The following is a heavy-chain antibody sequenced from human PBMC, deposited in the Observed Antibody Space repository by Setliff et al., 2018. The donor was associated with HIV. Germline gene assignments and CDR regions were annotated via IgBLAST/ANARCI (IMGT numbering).Heavy chain of an antibody. D-gene: IGHD6-19*01. Sequence: PGGSLRLSCAASGFIFSSYAMSWVRQAPGKVLEWVSGISGSGGSTNYADSVKGRFTISRDNSKNTLYLQMNSLRAKDTAVYYCAKMGRAIAVAGTVDYWGQGTLVTVSS. J-gene: IGHJ4*02. CDR2: ISGSGGST. V-gene: IGHV3-23*01. CDR1: GFIFSSYA. CDR3: AKMGRAIAVAGTVDY.